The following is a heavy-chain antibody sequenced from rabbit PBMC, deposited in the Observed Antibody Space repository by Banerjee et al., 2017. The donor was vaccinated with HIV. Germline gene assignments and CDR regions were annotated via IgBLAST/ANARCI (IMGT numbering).Heavy chain of an antibody. J-gene: IGHJ4*01. CDR3: GRDRDGDAGYGSLAL. Sequence: QSLEESGGDLVKPGASLTLTCTASGFSFSSNDWMCWVRQAPGKGLEWIACIGTGSGTTYYATWAKGRFTISKTSSTTVTLQVNSLTAADTATYFCGRDRDGDAGYGSLALWGQGTLVTVS. V-gene: IGHV1S40*01. D-gene: IGHD6-1*01. CDR2: IGTGSGTT. CDR1: GFSFSSNDW.